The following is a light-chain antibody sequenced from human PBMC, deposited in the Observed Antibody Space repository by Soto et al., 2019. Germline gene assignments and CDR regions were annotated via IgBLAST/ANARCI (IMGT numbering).Light chain of an antibody. J-gene: IGKJ1*01. CDR2: AAS. CDR3: QQYGSSPKT. Sequence: EIVLTQSPGTLSLSPGERATLSCRASQSVTSNYLAWYQQKPGQAPRLLIYAASSRATAILDRFSGSGSGTDFTLTISRLEPEDFAVYYCQQYGSSPKTFGQGTKLEIK. V-gene: IGKV3-20*01. CDR1: QSVTSNY.